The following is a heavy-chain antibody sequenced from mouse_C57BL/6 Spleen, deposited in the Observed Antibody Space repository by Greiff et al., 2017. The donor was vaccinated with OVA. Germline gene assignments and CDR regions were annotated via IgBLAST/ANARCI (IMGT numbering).Heavy chain of an antibody. CDR3: ARGGGFAY. J-gene: IGHJ3*01. V-gene: IGHV1-54*01. Sequence: QVQLQQSGAELVRPGTSVKVSCKASGYAFTNYLIEWVQQRPGQGLEWIGVINPGSGGTNYNEKFKGKATLTADKSSSTAYMQLSSLTSEDSAVYFCARGGGFAYWGQGTLVTVSA. CDR2: INPGSGGT. CDR1: GYAFTNYL.